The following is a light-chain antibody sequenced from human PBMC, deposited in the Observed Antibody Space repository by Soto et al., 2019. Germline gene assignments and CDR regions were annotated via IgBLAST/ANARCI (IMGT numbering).Light chain of an antibody. CDR1: QSVNSH. J-gene: IGKJ5*01. Sequence: EIVLTQSPDTLSLSPGERATLSCRASQSVNSHLAWYQQKPGQAPRLLIYDASNRATGIPARFSGSGSGTDFTLTISSLETEDFAVYYCQQRSNWITFGQGTRLEI. CDR2: DAS. CDR3: QQRSNWIT. V-gene: IGKV3-11*01.